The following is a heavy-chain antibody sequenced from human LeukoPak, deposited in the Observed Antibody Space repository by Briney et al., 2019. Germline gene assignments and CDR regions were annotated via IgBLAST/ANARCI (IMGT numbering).Heavy chain of an antibody. D-gene: IGHD2-21*02. CDR3: ARGLTDLSP. V-gene: IGHV3-74*01. CDR2: IKTDGSIT. J-gene: IGHJ5*02. CDR1: GFTFNNHW. Sequence: AGGSLRLSCAASGFTFNNHWMHWVRQVPGKGLVWVSRIKTDGSITNYADSVRGRFTISRDNAKNTLYLQMNSLRVEDTAIYYCARGLTDLSPWGQGTLVTVSS.